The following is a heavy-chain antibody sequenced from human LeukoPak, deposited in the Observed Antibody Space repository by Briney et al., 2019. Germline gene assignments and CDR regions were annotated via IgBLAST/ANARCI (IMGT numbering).Heavy chain of an antibody. CDR3: AARGTTATKYIEH. V-gene: IGHV3-23*01. D-gene: IGHD1-1*01. Sequence: GGSLRLFCAASGFTFSSYVRSRVRQTPGKGLEWVSTIVPSGGSTYYADSVKGRFTISRDNSKNTLHLQMNSLRVEDTAVYYCAARGTTATKYIEHWGHGTLVTVSS. CDR1: GFTFSSYV. J-gene: IGHJ4*01. CDR2: IVPSGGST.